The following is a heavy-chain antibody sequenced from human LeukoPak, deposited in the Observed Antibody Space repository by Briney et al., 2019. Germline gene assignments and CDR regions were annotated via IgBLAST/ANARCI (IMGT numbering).Heavy chain of an antibody. D-gene: IGHD6-19*01. CDR2: INTGNGNT. J-gene: IGHJ3*02. CDR3: TRPVAPRNAFDI. CDR1: GYTFSSYA. V-gene: IGHV1-3*04. Sequence: RASVKVSCKASGYTFSSYAMHWVRQAPGQRLEWMAWINTGNGNTKCSQKFQGRVTMTRDTSASTAYMELSSLRSEDTAVYYCTRPVAPRNAFDIWGQGTMVTVSS.